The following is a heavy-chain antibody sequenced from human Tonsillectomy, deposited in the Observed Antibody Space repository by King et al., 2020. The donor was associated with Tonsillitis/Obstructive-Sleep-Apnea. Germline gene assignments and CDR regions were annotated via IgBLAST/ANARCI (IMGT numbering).Heavy chain of an antibody. CDR1: GGSVSSKTYY. CDR2: IYYSGTT. V-gene: IGHV4-39*01. J-gene: IGHJ4*02. CDR3: AGQYDCSGNYYYHFDY. D-gene: IGHD3-10*02. Sequence: QLQESGPGLVKPSETLSLTCIVSGGSVSSKTYYWGWIRQPPGKGLEWIGTIYYSGTTYYNPSLKSRVTISVDTSKNQFSLKLSSVTAADTAVYYCAGQYDCSGNYYYHFDYWGRGTLVTVSS.